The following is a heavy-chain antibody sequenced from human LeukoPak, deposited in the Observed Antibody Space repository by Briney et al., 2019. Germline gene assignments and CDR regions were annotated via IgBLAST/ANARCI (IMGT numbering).Heavy chain of an antibody. CDR2: INSDGSST. V-gene: IGHV3-74*01. CDR1: GFSFSNYW. D-gene: IGHD3-16*02. J-gene: IGHJ4*02. Sequence: PGGSLRLSCAASGFSFSNYWMHWVRQAPGKGLVWVSRINSDGSSTTYADSVKGRFTISRDNAKNTLYLQMNSLRAEDTAVYYCARISGELSLSPFDYWGQGTLVTVSS. CDR3: ARISGELSLSPFDY.